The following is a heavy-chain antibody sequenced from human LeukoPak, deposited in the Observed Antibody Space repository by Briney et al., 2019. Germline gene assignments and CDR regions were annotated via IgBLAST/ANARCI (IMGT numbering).Heavy chain of an antibody. Sequence: GGSLRLSCAASGNYWMHWVRQAPGKGLVWVSHINSDGSWTSYADSVKGRFTISKDNAKNTVYLQVNSLRAEDTAVYYCARGVVRYFDYWGQGALVTVSS. D-gene: IGHD3-9*01. CDR1: GNYW. CDR3: ARGVVRYFDY. J-gene: IGHJ4*02. CDR2: INSDGSWT. V-gene: IGHV3-74*01.